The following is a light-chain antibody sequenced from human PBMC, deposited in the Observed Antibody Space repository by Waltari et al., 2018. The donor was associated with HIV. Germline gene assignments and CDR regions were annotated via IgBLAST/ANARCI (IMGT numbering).Light chain of an antibody. V-gene: IGLV2-23*02. CDR3: CTYAVIVV. J-gene: IGLJ2*01. CDR2: DVT. CDR1: SSDVGTYNS. Sequence: QSALTQPASVSGSPGQSITISCTGTSSDVGTYNSVSWYQQHPGKVPKLVIFDVTKRPAGVSGRFSGSKSGNTACLTISGRQAEDEADYYCCTYAVIVVFGGGTKLTVL.